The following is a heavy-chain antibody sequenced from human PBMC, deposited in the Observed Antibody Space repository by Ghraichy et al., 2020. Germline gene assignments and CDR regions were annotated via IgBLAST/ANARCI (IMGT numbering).Heavy chain of an antibody. J-gene: IGHJ6*02. D-gene: IGHD1-26*01. CDR2: IYYSGST. CDR3: ARVRPVGAGGLYGMDV. Sequence: SETLSLTCTVSGGSISSYYWSWIRQPPGKGLEWIGYIYYSGSTNYNPSLKSRVTISVDTSKNQFSLKLSSVTAADTAVYYCARVRPVGAGGLYGMDVWGQGTTVTVSS. CDR1: GGSISSYY. V-gene: IGHV4-59*01.